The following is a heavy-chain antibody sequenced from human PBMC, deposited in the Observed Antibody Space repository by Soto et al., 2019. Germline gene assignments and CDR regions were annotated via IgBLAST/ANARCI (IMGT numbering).Heavy chain of an antibody. Sequence: SVKVSCKASGGTFSSYAISWVRQAPGQGLEWMGGFIPIFGTANCAQKFQGRVTITADESTSTAYMELSSLISEDTAVYYCALLWLPLGAYGMDVWGSGTTVTVSS. CDR3: ALLWLPLGAYGMDV. J-gene: IGHJ6*04. D-gene: IGHD3-16*01. CDR1: GGTFSSYA. V-gene: IGHV1-69*13. CDR2: FIPIFGTA.